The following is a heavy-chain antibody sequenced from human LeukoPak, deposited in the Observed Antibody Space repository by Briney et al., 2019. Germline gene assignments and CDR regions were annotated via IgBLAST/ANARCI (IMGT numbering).Heavy chain of an antibody. Sequence: ASVKVSCKASGYTFTGYYRHWVRQAPGQGLEWMGWINPNSGGTNYAQKFQGRVTMTRDTSISTAYMELSRLRSDDTAVYYCARSLDRRAWFDPWGQGTLVTVSS. V-gene: IGHV1-2*02. CDR1: GYTFTGYY. CDR2: INPNSGGT. CDR3: ARSLDRRAWFDP. J-gene: IGHJ5*02. D-gene: IGHD1-1*01.